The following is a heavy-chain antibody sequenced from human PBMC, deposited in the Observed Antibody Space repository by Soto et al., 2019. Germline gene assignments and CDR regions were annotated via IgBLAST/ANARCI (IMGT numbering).Heavy chain of an antibody. CDR2: IYYSGAT. CDR1: DGSISSFY. Sequence: PSETMSHTSTVSDGSISSFYWSWIRQPPGKGLEWIGYIYYSGATNYNPSLKSRVTISLDASKKQVSLRLTSATAADTAVYYCTRGLPSHFGYDSWGQGTLVTVSS. V-gene: IGHV4-59*01. CDR3: TRGLPSHFGYDS. D-gene: IGHD3-10*01. J-gene: IGHJ4*02.